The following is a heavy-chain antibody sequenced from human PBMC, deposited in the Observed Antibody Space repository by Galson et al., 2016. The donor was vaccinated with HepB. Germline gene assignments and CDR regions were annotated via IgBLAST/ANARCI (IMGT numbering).Heavy chain of an antibody. D-gene: IGHD2/OR15-2a*01. CDR3: AKGYFNFDS. V-gene: IGHV3-9*01. CDR1: GFTFHDSA. J-gene: IGHJ4*02. Sequence: SLRLSCAGSGFTFHDSAVHWVRQAPGKGLEWVAGVSWNTDNIQYADSVRGRFTISRDNAKNSLYIQMSSLKTEDTALYYCAKGYFNFDSWGQGTLVTVSS. CDR2: VSWNTDNI.